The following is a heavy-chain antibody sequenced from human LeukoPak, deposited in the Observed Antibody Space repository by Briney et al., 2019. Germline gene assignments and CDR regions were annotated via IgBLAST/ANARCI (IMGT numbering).Heavy chain of an antibody. V-gene: IGHV3-7*01. CDR2: IKQDGSEK. D-gene: IGHD3-22*01. J-gene: IGHJ6*03. CDR1: GFTFSSYW. Sequence: PGGSLRLSCAASGFTFSSYWMSWVRQAPGKGLEWVANIKQDGSEKYYVDSVKGRFTISRDNAKNSLYLQMNSLRAEDTAVYYCAREVDSSGYHYSLYYYMDVWGKGTTVTVSS. CDR3: AREVDSSGYHYSLYYYMDV.